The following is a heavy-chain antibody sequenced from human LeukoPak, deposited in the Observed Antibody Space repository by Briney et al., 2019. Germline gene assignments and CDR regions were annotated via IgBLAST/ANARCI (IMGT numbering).Heavy chain of an antibody. J-gene: IGHJ4*02. CDR1: GFTFDDYD. V-gene: IGHV3-9*01. CDR2: ITWNSHSI. D-gene: IGHD6-13*01. Sequence: GRSLRLSCAASGFTFDDYDMHWVRQAPGKGLEWVSGITWNSHSIAYADSVKGRFTISRDNAKNSLYLQMNSLRAEDTAVYYCVAAAASGGYWGQGTLVTVSS. CDR3: VAAAASGGY.